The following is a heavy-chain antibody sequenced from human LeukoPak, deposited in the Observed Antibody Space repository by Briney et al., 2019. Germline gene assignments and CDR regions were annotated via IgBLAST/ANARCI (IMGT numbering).Heavy chain of an antibody. Sequence: GGSLRLSCATSGFNFDRYTIHWVRQAPGKGLEWVSLAGWAGGTTYYSDSVRGRFTISRDSGKNSVYLQMNSLTTDDTASYFCAKELDTMFFDYWGQGALVTVSS. CDR3: AKELDTMFFDY. J-gene: IGHJ4*02. CDR2: AGWAGGTT. V-gene: IGHV3-43*01. CDR1: GFNFDRYT. D-gene: IGHD5-18*01.